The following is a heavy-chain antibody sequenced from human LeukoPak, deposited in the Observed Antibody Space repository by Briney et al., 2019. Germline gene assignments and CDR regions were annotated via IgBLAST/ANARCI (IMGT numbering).Heavy chain of an antibody. CDR1: GFTFSSSS. V-gene: IGHV3-21*01. D-gene: IGHD3-22*01. Sequence: GGSLRLSCAASGFTFSSSSINWVRQAPGKGLEWVSSISSTSSYIYYADSVKGRFTISRDNAKNSLYLQMNSLRAEDTAVYYCARDNYYDSSDLGYWGQGTLVTVSS. J-gene: IGHJ4*02. CDR2: ISSTSSYI. CDR3: ARDNYYDSSDLGY.